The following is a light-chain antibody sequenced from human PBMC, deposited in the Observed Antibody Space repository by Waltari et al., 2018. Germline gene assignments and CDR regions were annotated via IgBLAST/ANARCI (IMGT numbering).Light chain of an antibody. CDR1: TSNIGSNT. V-gene: IGLV1-44*01. J-gene: IGLJ3*02. CDR2: TNS. Sequence: QSVLTQPPSASGSPGQRVTISCSGSTSNIGSNTVNWYQQIPGTAPKLLIYTNSQRPSGVPDRFSGSKSGTSGFLAIIGLQSEDEADYYCAAWDDGLNGWVFGGRTRVSVL. CDR3: AAWDDGLNGWV.